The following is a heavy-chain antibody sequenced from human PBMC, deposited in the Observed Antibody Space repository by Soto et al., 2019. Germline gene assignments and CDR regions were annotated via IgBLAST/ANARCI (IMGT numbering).Heavy chain of an antibody. Sequence: GESLKISCKGSGYSFITYWIAWVRQKPGKGLEWMGIIDPADSETKYSPSFQGQVTISADKSIKTAYLQWSSLKASDTAMYYCARLGQGGYVQGMDVWGQGTTVTAP. D-gene: IGHD5-12*01. CDR3: ARLGQGGYVQGMDV. CDR2: IDPADSET. CDR1: GYSFITYW. J-gene: IGHJ6*02. V-gene: IGHV5-51*01.